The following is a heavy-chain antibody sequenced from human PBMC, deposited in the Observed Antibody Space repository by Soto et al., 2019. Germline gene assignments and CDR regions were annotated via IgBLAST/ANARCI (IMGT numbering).Heavy chain of an antibody. Sequence: LRLSCAASGFTFSSYGMHWVRQAPGKGLEWVAVIWYDGSNKYYADSVKGRFTISRDNSKNTLYLQMNSLRAEDTAVYYCARDFWSGYLRGSCDYSGQGTLVTSP. CDR1: GFTFSSYG. CDR3: ARDFWSGYLRGSCDY. D-gene: IGHD3-3*01. CDR2: IWYDGSNK. J-gene: IGHJ4*02. V-gene: IGHV3-33*01.